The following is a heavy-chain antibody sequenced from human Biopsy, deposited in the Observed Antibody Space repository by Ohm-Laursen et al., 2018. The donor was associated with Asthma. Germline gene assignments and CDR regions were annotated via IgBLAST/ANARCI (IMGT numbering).Heavy chain of an antibody. Sequence: SVKVSCKSLGGTFNTYVIGWVRQAPGQGLEWMGGINSVFGTTTYPQKFQDRVTITADDSTSTVYMELSSLRSEDTAVCYCARKAGSCISRTCYSLDFWDQGTLVTVSS. CDR3: ARKAGSCISRTCYSLDF. D-gene: IGHD2-2*01. CDR2: INSVFGTT. CDR1: GGTFNTYV. V-gene: IGHV1-69*13. J-gene: IGHJ4*02.